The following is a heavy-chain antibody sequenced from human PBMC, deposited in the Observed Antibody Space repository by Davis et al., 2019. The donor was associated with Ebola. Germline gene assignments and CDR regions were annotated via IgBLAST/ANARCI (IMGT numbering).Heavy chain of an antibody. J-gene: IGHJ5*02. CDR3: ARSSAGTTENWFDP. Sequence: PGGSLRLSCKGSGSRFITYWIGWVRQMPGKGLEWMGIIYPGDSDTRYSPSFQGQVTISADKSISTAYLQWSSLKASDTAMYYCARSSAGTTENWFDPWGQGTLVTVSS. CDR1: GSRFITYW. CDR2: IYPGDSDT. V-gene: IGHV5-51*01. D-gene: IGHD1-7*01.